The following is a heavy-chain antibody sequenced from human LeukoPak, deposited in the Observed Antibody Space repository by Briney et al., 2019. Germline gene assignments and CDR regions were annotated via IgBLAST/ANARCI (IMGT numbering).Heavy chain of an antibody. D-gene: IGHD6-13*01. CDR2: IRQDGGEK. CDR1: RFHLSRYR. V-gene: IGHV3-7*01. CDR3: ARDGTAAGLYFDL. Sequence: PGAALRLSCVGSRFHLSRYRMDWVRQAPGKGLEWVASIRQDGGEKSYVDSVKGRFTISRDNTKNSLYLQMSSLRAEDTAVYYCARDGTAAGLYFDLWGQGTLVTVSS. J-gene: IGHJ4*01.